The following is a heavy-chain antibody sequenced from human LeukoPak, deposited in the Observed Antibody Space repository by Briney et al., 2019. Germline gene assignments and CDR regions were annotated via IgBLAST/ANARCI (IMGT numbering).Heavy chain of an antibody. CDR3: ARDDNYGSDY. CDR1: GFIFRNYW. V-gene: IGHV3-7*04. D-gene: IGHD3-10*01. J-gene: IGHJ4*02. Sequence: GGSLRLSCAASGFIFRNYWMSWVRQAPGKGLEWVANINQDGSEKYYVGSVKGRFTISRDNAKNSLYLQMNTLRADDTAVYYCARDDNYGSDYWGQGTLATVSS. CDR2: INQDGSEK.